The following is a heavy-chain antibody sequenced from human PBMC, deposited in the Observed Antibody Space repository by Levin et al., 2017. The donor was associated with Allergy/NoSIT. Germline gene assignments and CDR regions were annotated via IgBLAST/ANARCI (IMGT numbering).Heavy chain of an antibody. CDR1: GYSFTTYW. D-gene: IGHD2-2*01. Sequence: HGESLKISCQVSGYSFTTYWIGWVRQMPGKGLEWMGIIYPKDSDARYSPSFQGQVTLSADKSVSTAYLQWSSLRASDTAMYYCARTRGPLSAADYWGQGTLVTVSS. V-gene: IGHV5-51*01. CDR2: IYPKDSDA. J-gene: IGHJ4*02. CDR3: ARTRGPLSAADY.